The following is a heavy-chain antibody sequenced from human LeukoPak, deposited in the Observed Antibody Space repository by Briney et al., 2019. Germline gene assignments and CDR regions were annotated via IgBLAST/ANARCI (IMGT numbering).Heavy chain of an antibody. V-gene: IGHV3-23*01. D-gene: IGHD6-13*01. Sequence: GGSLRLSCAASGFTFSSYAMSWVRQAPGKGLEWVSAISGSGGSTYYADSVKGLFTISRDNSKNTLYLQMNSLRAEDTAVYYCAKVFHSSSWYSFDYWGQGTLVTVSS. J-gene: IGHJ4*02. CDR3: AKVFHSSSWYSFDY. CDR1: GFTFSSYA. CDR2: ISGSGGST.